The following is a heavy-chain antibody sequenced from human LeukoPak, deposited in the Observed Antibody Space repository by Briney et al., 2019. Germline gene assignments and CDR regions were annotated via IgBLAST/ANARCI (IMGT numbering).Heavy chain of an antibody. CDR1: GYTFTGYY. V-gene: IGHV1-46*01. CDR3: ARDTVEMATIGSYFDY. CDR2: INPSGGST. Sequence: ASVKVSCKASGYTFTGYYMHWVRQAPGQGLEWMGIINPSGGSTSYAQKFQGRVTMTRDTSTSTVYMELSSLRSEDTAVYYCARDTVEMATIGSYFDYWGQGTLVTVSS. J-gene: IGHJ4*02. D-gene: IGHD5-24*01.